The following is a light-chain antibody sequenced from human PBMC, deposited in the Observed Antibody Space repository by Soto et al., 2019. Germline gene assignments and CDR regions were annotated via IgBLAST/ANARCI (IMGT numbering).Light chain of an antibody. V-gene: IGKV1-9*01. CDR3: QQLFHSPIT. CDR2: AAS. Sequence: GESVTITCRASQVISTSLAWYQVKPGKAPKLLIYAASTLESGVPSRFSATVSGTEFSLTITSLQPEDFATYYCQQLFHSPITLGHGTRLEIK. CDR1: QVISTS. J-gene: IGKJ5*01.